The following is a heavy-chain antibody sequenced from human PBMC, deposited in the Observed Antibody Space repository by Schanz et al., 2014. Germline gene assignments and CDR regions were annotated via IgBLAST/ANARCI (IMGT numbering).Heavy chain of an antibody. CDR1: GFTFSAYA. CDR2: ISSDGSYK. D-gene: IGHD3-9*01. V-gene: IGHV3-30*04. CDR3: ARTSQAGGVPIFYWNFDL. J-gene: IGHJ2*01. Sequence: QVQLVDSGGGVVQPGRSLRLSCAASGFTFSAYAMHWVRQAPGKGLEWVSLISSDGSYKHYADSVKGRFTISRDNAKGSVYLQMNSLRAEDPAVYYCARTSQAGGVPIFYWNFDLWGRGALVTVSS.